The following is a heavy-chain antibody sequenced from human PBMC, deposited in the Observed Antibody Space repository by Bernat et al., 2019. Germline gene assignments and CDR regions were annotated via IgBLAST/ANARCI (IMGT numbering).Heavy chain of an antibody. V-gene: IGHV3-21*01. D-gene: IGHD1-14*01. CDR1: GFTFSSYS. CDR2: ISSSSSYI. J-gene: IGHJ3*02. Sequence: EVQLVESGGGLVKPGGSLRLSCAASGFTFSSYSMNWVRQAPGKGLEWVSSISSSSSYIYYADSVKVRFTISRDNAKNSLNLQMNSLRAEDTAVYYCAGGEPLQDDAFDIWGQGTMVTVSS. CDR3: AGGEPLQDDAFDI.